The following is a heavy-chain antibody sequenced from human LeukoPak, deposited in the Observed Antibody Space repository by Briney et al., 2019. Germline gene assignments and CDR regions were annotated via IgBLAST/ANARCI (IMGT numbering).Heavy chain of an antibody. J-gene: IGHJ4*02. V-gene: IGHV3-30-3*01. CDR1: GFTFSSYA. Sequence: GGSLRLSCAASGFTFSSYAMHWVRQAPGKGLEWVAVISYDGSNKYYADSVKGRFTISRDNSKNTLYLQMNSLRAEDTAVYYCAREGHDAYYFDYWGQGTLVTVSS. CDR2: ISYDGSNK. CDR3: AREGHDAYYFDY.